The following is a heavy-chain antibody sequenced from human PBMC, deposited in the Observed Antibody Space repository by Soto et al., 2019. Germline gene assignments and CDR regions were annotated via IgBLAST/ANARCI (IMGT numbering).Heavy chain of an antibody. V-gene: IGHV3-30-3*01. Sequence: GSLRLSCAASGFTFSSYAMHWVRQAPGKGLEWVAVISYDGSNKYYADSVKGRFTISRDNSKNTLYLQMNSLRAEDTAVYYCARGPAAASDWGQGTLVTVSS. CDR1: GFTFSSYA. D-gene: IGHD2-2*01. CDR3: ARGPAAASD. CDR2: ISYDGSNK. J-gene: IGHJ4*02.